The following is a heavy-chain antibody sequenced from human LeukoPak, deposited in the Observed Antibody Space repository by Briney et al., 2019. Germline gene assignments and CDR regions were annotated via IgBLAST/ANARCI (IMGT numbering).Heavy chain of an antibody. CDR2: ISGSGGST. V-gene: IGHV3-23*01. CDR3: PKVGYSSGWYFYFDY. Sequence: GGSLRLSCAASGFTFSSYAMSWVRQAPGKGLEWVSAISGSGGSTYYADSVKGRFTISRDNSKNTLYLQMNSLRAEDTAVYYCPKVGYSSGWYFYFDYWGQGTLVTVSS. CDR1: GFTFSSYA. J-gene: IGHJ4*02. D-gene: IGHD6-19*01.